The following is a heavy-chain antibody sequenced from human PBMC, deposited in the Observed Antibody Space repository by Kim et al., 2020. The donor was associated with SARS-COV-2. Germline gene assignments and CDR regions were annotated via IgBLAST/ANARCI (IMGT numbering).Heavy chain of an antibody. Sequence: ASVKVSCKVSGYTLTELSMHWVRQAPGKGLEWMGGFDPEDGETIYAQKFQGRVTMTEDTSTDTAYMELSSLRSEDTAVYYCATAAAVVVPAAGYYYYYYGMDVWGRGPTVTVS. CDR2: FDPEDGET. D-gene: IGHD2-2*01. V-gene: IGHV1-24*01. CDR1: GYTLTELS. J-gene: IGHJ6*02. CDR3: ATAAAVVVPAAGYYYYYYGMDV.